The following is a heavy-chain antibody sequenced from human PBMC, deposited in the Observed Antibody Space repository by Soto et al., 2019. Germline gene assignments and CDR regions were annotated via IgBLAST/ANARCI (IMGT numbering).Heavy chain of an antibody. Sequence: EVQLVESGGGLVQPGRSLRLSCAASGFTFDDYAMHWVRQAPGKGLEWVSGISWNSGSIGYADSVKGRFTISRDNAKNSLYLQMNSLRAVDTALYYCAKDRRWLQPFYYYGMDVWGQGTTVTVSS. D-gene: IGHD5-12*01. CDR1: GFTFDDYA. J-gene: IGHJ6*02. CDR3: AKDRRWLQPFYYYGMDV. V-gene: IGHV3-9*01. CDR2: ISWNSGSI.